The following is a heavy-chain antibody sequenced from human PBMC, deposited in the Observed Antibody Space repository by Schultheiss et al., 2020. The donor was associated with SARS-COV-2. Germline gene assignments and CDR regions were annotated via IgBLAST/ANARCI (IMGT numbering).Heavy chain of an antibody. CDR3: ARVYQLLNYYYYGMDV. J-gene: IGHJ6*02. Sequence: GESLKISCAASGFTFSSYAMSWVRQAPGKGLEWVSAISGSGGSTYYADSVKGRFTISRDNSKNTLYLQMNSLRAEDTAVYYCARVYQLLNYYYYGMDVWGQGTTVTVSS. CDR1: GFTFSSYA. D-gene: IGHD2-2*01. V-gene: IGHV3-23*01. CDR2: ISGSGGST.